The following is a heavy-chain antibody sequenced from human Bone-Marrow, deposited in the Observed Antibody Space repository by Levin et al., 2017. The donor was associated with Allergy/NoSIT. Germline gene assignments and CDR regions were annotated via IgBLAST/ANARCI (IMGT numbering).Heavy chain of an antibody. J-gene: IGHJ5*02. V-gene: IGHV4-30-4*01. CDR2: IYYSGST. CDR1: GGSMSSGNYY. CDR3: ARGSIEVLLAANQYWFDP. Sequence: PSETLSLTCTVSGGSMSSGNYYWSWIRQPPGKGLEWIGYIYYSGSTFYNPSLTNRVSISVDTSQNQFSLKLSSVTAADTAVYFCARGSIEVLLAANQYWFDPWGQGALVIVSS. D-gene: IGHD2-15*01.